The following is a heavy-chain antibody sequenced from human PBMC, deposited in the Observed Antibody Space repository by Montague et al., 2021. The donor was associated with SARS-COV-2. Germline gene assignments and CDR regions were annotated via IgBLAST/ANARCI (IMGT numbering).Heavy chain of an antibody. CDR3: AREYSSGVYFDY. CDR1: GFSLSTSGMC. D-gene: IGHD6-19*01. Sequence: PALVKPTQTLTLTCTFSGFSLSTSGMCASWIRQPPGKALEWLARIDWXDDKYYSTSLKTRLTISKDTSKNQVVLTMTNMDPVDTATYYCAREYSSGVYFDYWGQGTLVTVSS. CDR2: IDWXDDK. J-gene: IGHJ4*02. V-gene: IGHV2-70*11.